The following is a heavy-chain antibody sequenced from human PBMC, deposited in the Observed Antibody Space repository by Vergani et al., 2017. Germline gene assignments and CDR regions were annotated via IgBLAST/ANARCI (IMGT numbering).Heavy chain of an antibody. CDR1: GGTFSSSA. D-gene: IGHD6-13*01. Sequence: QVQLVQSGAEVKKPGSSVKVSCKASGGTFSSSAISWVRQAPGQGLEWMGRIITIFGTANYAQKFQGRVTITADESTSTAYMELSSLRSEDTAVYYCARGPGIAAACLYYDYMDVWGKGTTVTVSS. V-gene: IGHV1-69*13. CDR2: IITIFGTA. J-gene: IGHJ6*03. CDR3: ARGPGIAAACLYYDYMDV.